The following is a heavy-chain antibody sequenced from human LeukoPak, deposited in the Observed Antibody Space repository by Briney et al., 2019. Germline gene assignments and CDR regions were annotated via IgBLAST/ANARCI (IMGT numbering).Heavy chain of an antibody. CDR1: GFNLSSYS. CDR3: ARISRSHDYDY. J-gene: IGHJ4*02. Sequence: PGRSLRLSCAASGFNLSSYSMHWVRQAPGKGLEYVSAISSYGGSTYYANSVKDRFTISRDNSKNTVYLQMGSLRTEDMAVYYCARISRSHDYDYWGQGTLVTVS. D-gene: IGHD6-6*01. V-gene: IGHV3-64*01. CDR2: ISSYGGST.